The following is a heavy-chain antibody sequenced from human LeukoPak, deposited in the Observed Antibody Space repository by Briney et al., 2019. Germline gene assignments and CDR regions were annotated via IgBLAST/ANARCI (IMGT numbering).Heavy chain of an antibody. D-gene: IGHD2-15*01. CDR1: GFTFSSYV. CDR3: ARDDGCSGGSCFAFQH. CDR2: IRYDGTNK. J-gene: IGHJ1*01. V-gene: IGHV3-30*02. Sequence: GGSLRLSCAASGFTFSSYVMHWVRQAPGKGLEWVALIRYDGTNKYYADSVKGRFTISRDNPRNTLYLQMNGLRVEDTAVYYCARDDGCSGGSCFAFQHWGQGTLVTVSS.